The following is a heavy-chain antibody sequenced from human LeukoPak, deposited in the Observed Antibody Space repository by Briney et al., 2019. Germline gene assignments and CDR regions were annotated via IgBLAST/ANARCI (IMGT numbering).Heavy chain of an antibody. CDR2: IYSGGST. J-gene: IGHJ4*02. V-gene: IGHV3-53*01. D-gene: IGHD5-18*01. CDR3: AKGYNYAYEY. CDR1: GFTVSSSY. Sequence: PGGSLRLSCAASGFTVSSSYMSWVRQAPGKGLEWASLIYSGGSTYYAASVKGRFTISRDNSKNTLYLQMNSLRPEDTAVYYCAKGYNYAYEYWGQGTRVTVSS.